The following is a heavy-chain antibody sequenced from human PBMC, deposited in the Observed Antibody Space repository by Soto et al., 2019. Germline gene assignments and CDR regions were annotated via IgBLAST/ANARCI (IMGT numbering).Heavy chain of an antibody. J-gene: IGHJ4*02. V-gene: IGHV3-23*01. CDR1: GFTFSSYA. CDR3: ARRGSGGYDDY. D-gene: IGHD1-26*01. CDR2: ISGSGDST. Sequence: EVQLLESGGGLVQPGGSLRLSCAASGFTFSSYAMRWVRQAPVKGLEWVSAISGSGDSTYYADSVKGRFTISRDNSNNTLYLQMNSPRAEDTAVYYCARRGSGGYDDYWGQGTLVTVSS.